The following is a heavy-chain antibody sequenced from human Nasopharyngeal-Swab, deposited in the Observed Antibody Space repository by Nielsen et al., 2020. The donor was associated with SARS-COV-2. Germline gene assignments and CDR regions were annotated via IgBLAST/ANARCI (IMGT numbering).Heavy chain of an antibody. D-gene: IGHD5-18*01. V-gene: IGHV5-51*01. J-gene: IGHJ3*02. CDR1: GYSFTSYW. Sequence: ESLKISCKGSGYSFTSYWIGWVRQRPGKGLEWMGIIYPGDSDTTYSPSFQGQVTISADKSISTDYLQWRSLKASNTAMYYCARSAANDAFDIWGQGTMVTVSS. CDR2: IYPGDSDT. CDR3: ARSAANDAFDI.